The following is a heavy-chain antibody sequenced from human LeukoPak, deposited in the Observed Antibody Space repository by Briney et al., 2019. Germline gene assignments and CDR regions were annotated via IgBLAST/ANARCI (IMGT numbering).Heavy chain of an antibody. J-gene: IGHJ4*02. V-gene: IGHV4-38-2*02. CDR1: GYSISSGYY. D-gene: IGHD6-13*01. CDR3: ARDFSSTWYFDY. CDR2: IYHSGRT. Sequence: SETLSLTCTVSGYSISSGYYWGWIRQPPGKGLEWIGSIYHSGRTFYNPSLKSRVTISVDTSKNQFSLKLSSVTAADTAVYYCARDFSSTWYFDYWGQGTLITVSS.